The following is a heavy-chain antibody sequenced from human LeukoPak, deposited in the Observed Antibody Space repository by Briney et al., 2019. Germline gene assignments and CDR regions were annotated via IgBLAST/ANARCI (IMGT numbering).Heavy chain of an antibody. Sequence: PGGSLRLPCAASGFTFSNYAMNWVRQAPGKGLEWVSTISGSADSTYYADSVNGRFTVSRDNSKNTLYLQMNSLRAEDTAVYYCAKGGSGYCSSTSCLYYFDYWGQGTLVTVSS. CDR3: AKGGSGYCSSTSCLYYFDY. D-gene: IGHD2-2*01. V-gene: IGHV3-23*01. J-gene: IGHJ4*02. CDR1: GFTFSNYA. CDR2: ISGSADST.